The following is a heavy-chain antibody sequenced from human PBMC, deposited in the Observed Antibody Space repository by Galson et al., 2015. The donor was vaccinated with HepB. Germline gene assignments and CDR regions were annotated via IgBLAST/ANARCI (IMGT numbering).Heavy chain of an antibody. J-gene: IGHJ4*02. CDR2: ISSSSTI. D-gene: IGHD3-9*01. CDR1: GFTFSSYS. CDR3: ASESDLDYDILTGYDY. Sequence: SLRLSCAASGFTFSSYSMNWVRQAPGKGLEWVSYISSSSTIYYADSVKGRFTISRDNAKNSLYLQMNSLRDEDTAVYYCASESDLDYDILTGYDYWGQGTLVTVSS. V-gene: IGHV3-48*02.